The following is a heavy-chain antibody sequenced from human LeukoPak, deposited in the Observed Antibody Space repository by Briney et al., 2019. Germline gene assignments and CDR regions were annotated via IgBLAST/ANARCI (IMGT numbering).Heavy chain of an antibody. J-gene: IGHJ4*02. Sequence: GGSLRLSCAASGFTFSSYAVSWVRQAPGKGLEGVWSISCSCGSTYSADSVRGRFTISRDNSKNTLYLQMNSLRAEDTALYYCAKDRSCTNDICHGDFDYWGQGTLVSVSS. CDR1: GFTFSSYA. CDR3: AKDRSCTNDICHGDFDY. V-gene: IGHV3-23*01. CDR2: ISCSCGST. D-gene: IGHD2-8*01.